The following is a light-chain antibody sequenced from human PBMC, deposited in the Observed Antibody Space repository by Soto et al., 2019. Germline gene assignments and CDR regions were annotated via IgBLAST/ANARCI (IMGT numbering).Light chain of an antibody. Sequence: EIVLTQSPATLSLSPGERATLSCRASQSVSSYLAWYQQKPGQAPRLLIYDASNRAIGIPARFSGSGSGTDLNLTISSREPEDFEVYYCQQRRNLHSYTFGQGTKLEIK. CDR3: QQRRNLHSYT. V-gene: IGKV3-11*01. CDR1: QSVSSY. J-gene: IGKJ2*01. CDR2: DAS.